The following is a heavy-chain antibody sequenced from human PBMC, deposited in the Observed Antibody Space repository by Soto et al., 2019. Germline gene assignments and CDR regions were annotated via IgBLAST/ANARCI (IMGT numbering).Heavy chain of an antibody. CDR1: GYTFTSYA. D-gene: IGHD2-8*01. CDR3: ASPHFYCTNGVCYRADYGMDV. V-gene: IGHV1-3*01. Sequence: ASVKVSCKASGYTFTSYAMHWVRQAPGQRLEWMGWINAGNGNTKYSQKFQGRVTITRDTSASTAYMELSSLRSEDTAVYYCASPHFYCTNGVCYRADYGMDVWGQGTTVTVS. J-gene: IGHJ6*02. CDR2: INAGNGNT.